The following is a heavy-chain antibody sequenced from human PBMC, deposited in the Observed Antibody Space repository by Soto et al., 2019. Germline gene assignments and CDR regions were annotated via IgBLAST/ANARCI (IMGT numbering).Heavy chain of an antibody. V-gene: IGHV1-69*06. J-gene: IGHJ4*02. CDR1: GGTFSSYA. CDR2: IIPIFGTA. Sequence: SVKVSCKASGGTFSSYAISWVRQAPGQGLEWMGGIIPIFGTANYAQKFQGRVTITADKSTSTAYMELSSLRSEDTAVYYCARESSPPHYYDSSGYYFFPFDYWGQGTLVTVSS. D-gene: IGHD3-22*01. CDR3: ARESSPPHYYDSSGYYFFPFDY.